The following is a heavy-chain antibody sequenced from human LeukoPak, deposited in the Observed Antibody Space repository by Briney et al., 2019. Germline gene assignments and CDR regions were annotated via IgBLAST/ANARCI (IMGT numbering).Heavy chain of an antibody. D-gene: IGHD5-18*01. CDR2: IDYSGKT. CDR3: ARGYPFFDF. CDR1: GGSISSGTFY. V-gene: IGHV4-31*03. Sequence: PSQTLSLNCSVSGGSISSGTFYWNWIRQHPGKGLEWIGYIDYSGKTYYKPSLKSRLTISRDTSKNQLSLRLTSVTAADTAVYYCARGYPFFDFWGQGTLVTVSS. J-gene: IGHJ5*01.